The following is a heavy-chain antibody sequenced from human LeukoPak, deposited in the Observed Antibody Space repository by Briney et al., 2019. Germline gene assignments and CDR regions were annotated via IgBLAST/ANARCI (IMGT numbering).Heavy chain of an antibody. CDR1: GYSFSSYW. CDR2: VYPGDSDT. CDR3: ARRSSSGYSYFDY. V-gene: IGHV5-51*01. J-gene: IGHJ4*02. Sequence: GESLKISCKGSGYSFSSYWIAWVRQMPGEGLEWMGIVYPGDSDTRYSPSFQGQVTISADKSISTAYLQWSSLKASDTAMYYCARRSSSGYSYFDYWGQGTLVTVSS. D-gene: IGHD3-22*01.